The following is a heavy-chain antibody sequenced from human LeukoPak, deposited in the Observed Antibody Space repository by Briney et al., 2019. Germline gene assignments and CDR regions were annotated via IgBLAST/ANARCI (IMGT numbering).Heavy chain of an antibody. CDR1: GFTFSSYW. CDR2: IKQDGSEK. J-gene: IGHJ4*02. CDR3: ARDLSWTAMDY. D-gene: IGHD5-18*01. Sequence: GGSLRLSCAASGFTFSSYWMAWVRQAPGKGLEWVANIKQDGSEKYYVESVKGRLTISRVNAKNSLYLQMNRLRAEDTAVYYCARDLSWTAMDYWGQGTLVTVSS. V-gene: IGHV3-7*01.